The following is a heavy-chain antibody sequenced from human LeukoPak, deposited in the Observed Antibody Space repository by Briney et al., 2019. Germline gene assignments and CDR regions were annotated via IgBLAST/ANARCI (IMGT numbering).Heavy chain of an antibody. V-gene: IGHV1-18*01. CDR2: ISAYNGNT. D-gene: IGHD6-19*01. CDR1: GYTFTNYD. CDR3: ASTPYSGWYYFDY. Sequence: ASVKVSCKTSGYTFTNYDINWVRQATGQGLEWMGWISAYNGNTNYAQKLQGRVTMTTDTSTSTAYMELRSLRSDDTAVYYCASTPYSGWYYFDYWGQGTLVTVSS. J-gene: IGHJ4*02.